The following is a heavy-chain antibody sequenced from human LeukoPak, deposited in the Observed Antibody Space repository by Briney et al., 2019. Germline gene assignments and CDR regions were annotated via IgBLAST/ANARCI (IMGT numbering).Heavy chain of an antibody. CDR3: AKWFGEFDFDY. D-gene: IGHD3-10*01. CDR1: GFTFSSYS. Sequence: GGSLRLSCAASGFTFSSYSMNWVRQAPGQGLEWFSSISSSSSYIYYADSVKGRFTISRDNAKNSLYLQMNSLRAEDTAVYYCAKWFGEFDFDYWGQGTLVTVSS. V-gene: IGHV3-21*04. CDR2: ISSSSSYI. J-gene: IGHJ4*02.